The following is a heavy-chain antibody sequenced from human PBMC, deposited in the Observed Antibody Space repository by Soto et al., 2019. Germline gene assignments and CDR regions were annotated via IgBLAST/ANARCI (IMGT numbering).Heavy chain of an antibody. V-gene: IGHV3-30*18. CDR2: ISYDGRNK. D-gene: IGHD6-19*01. Sequence: GGSLRLSCAASGFTFSSYGMHWVRQAPGKGLEWVAVISYDGRNKYYADAVKGRFTISRDNSKNTLYLQMSSLRAEDTAVYYCVKDGSSGRPYFYDIDLWGPGSTITVSS. J-gene: IGHJ6*02. CDR3: VKDGSSGRPYFYDIDL. CDR1: GFTFSSYG.